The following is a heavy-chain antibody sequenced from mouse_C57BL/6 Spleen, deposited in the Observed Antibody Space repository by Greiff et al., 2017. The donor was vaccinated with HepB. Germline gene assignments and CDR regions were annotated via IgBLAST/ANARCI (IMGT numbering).Heavy chain of an antibody. V-gene: IGHV1-82*01. CDR3: ARYYYGSSYVYFDV. J-gene: IGHJ1*03. CDR2: IYPGDGDT. D-gene: IGHD1-1*01. Sequence: VQLQQSGPELAKPGASVKISCKASGYAFSSSWMNWVKQRPGKGLEWIGRIYPGDGDTNYNGKFKGKATLTADKSSSTAYMQLSSLTSEDSAVYFCARYYYGSSYVYFDVWGTGTTVTVSS. CDR1: GYAFSSSW.